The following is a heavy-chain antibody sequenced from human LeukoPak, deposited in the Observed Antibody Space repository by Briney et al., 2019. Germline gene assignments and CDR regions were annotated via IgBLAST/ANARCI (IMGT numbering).Heavy chain of an antibody. CDR1: GGSFSGYY. V-gene: IGHV4-34*01. Sequence: PSETLSLTCAVYGGSFSGYYWSWIRQPPGKGLEWIGEISHSGSTNYNPSLKSRVTMSVDTSKNQFSLKLSSVTAADTAVYYCARDRVDYYYDSSGYYYDYYFDYWGQGTLVTVSS. CDR3: ARDRVDYYYDSSGYYYDYYFDY. CDR2: ISHSGST. J-gene: IGHJ4*02. D-gene: IGHD3-22*01.